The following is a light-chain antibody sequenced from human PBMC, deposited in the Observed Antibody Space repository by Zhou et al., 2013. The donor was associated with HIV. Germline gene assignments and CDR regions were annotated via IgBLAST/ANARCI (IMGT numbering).Light chain of an antibody. CDR2: AAS. V-gene: IGKV1-39*01. Sequence: DIQMTQSPSSLSAFVGDRVTITCRASQSISNYLNWYQQKPGKAPNLLIYAASSLQSGVPSRFSGSGSGTDFTLTISSLQPEDFATYYCQQLNSYLLTFGGGTKVEIK. J-gene: IGKJ4*01. CDR3: QQLNSYLLT. CDR1: QSISNY.